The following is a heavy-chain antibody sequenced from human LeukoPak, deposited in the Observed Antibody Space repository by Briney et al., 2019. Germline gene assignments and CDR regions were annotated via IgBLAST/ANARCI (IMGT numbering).Heavy chain of an antibody. J-gene: IGHJ4*02. CDR3: ARYSGSYYKGYY. CDR2: ISGSGGST. D-gene: IGHD3-10*01. CDR1: GFTFSSYA. Sequence: QPGGSLRLSCAASGFTFSSYAMSWVRQAPGKGLEWASAISGSGGSTYYADSVKGRFTISRDNSKNTLYLQMNSLRAEDTAVYYCARYSGSYYKGYYWGQGTLVTVSS. V-gene: IGHV3-23*01.